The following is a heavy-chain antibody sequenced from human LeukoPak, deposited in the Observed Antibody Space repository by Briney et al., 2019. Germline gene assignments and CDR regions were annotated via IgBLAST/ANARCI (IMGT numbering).Heavy chain of an antibody. CDR1: GFTFSSFS. J-gene: IGHJ4*02. CDR2: ISSSSSSI. CDR3: VRGARTATAAPDY. Sequence: GGSLRLSCAASGFTFSSFSMNWVRQAPGKGLEWVSYISSSSSSIFYADSVKGRFTISRDNAKNSVYLQMNSLRDEDTAVYYCVRGARTATAAPDYWGQGTLVIV. V-gene: IGHV3-48*02. D-gene: IGHD6-13*01.